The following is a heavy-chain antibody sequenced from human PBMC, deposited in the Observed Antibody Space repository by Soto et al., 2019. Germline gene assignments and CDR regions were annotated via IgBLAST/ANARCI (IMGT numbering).Heavy chain of an antibody. CDR2: ISSSGSAI. V-gene: IGHV3-48*03. D-gene: IGHD4-17*01. CDR1: GFTFSSYE. Sequence: GGSLRLSCAASGFTFSSYEMNWVRQAPGKGLEWVSYISSSGSAIYYADSVKGRFTISRDNAKNSPYLQMNSLRAEDTAVYYCARAPRTTVWYYGMDVWGQGTTVNIS. J-gene: IGHJ6*02. CDR3: ARAPRTTVWYYGMDV.